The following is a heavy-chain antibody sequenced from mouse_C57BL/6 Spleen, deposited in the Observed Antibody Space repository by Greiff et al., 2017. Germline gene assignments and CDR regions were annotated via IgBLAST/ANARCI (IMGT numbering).Heavy chain of an antibody. D-gene: IGHD1-1*01. CDR1: GYPFTSYW. CDR2: IYPSDSET. J-gene: IGHJ1*03. Sequence: QLQQPGAELVRPGSSVKLSCKASGYPFTSYWMDWVKQRPGQGLEWIGNIYPSDSETHYNQKFKDKATLTVDKSSTTPYMQLSSLTSEDSAVYYCARNYGSSCWYFDVWGTGTTVTVSS. V-gene: IGHV1-61*01. CDR3: ARNYGSSCWYFDV.